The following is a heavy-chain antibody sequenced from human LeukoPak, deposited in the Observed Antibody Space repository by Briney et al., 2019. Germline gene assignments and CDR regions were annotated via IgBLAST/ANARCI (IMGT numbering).Heavy chain of an antibody. CDR2: IIPIFGTA. Sequence: SVNVSCTASGGTFSSYAISWVRQAPGQGLEWMGGIIPIFGTANYAQKFQGRVTITADESTSTAYMELSSLRSEDTAVYYCARARGYSYGVIDYWGQGTLVTVSS. D-gene: IGHD5-18*01. CDR3: ARARGYSYGVIDY. V-gene: IGHV1-69*13. CDR1: GGTFSSYA. J-gene: IGHJ4*02.